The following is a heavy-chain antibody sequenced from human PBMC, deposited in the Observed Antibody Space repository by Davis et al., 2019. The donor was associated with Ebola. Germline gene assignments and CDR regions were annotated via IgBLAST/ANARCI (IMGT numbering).Heavy chain of an antibody. CDR2: ISYDGSNK. D-gene: IGHD3-10*01. J-gene: IGHJ4*02. Sequence: GESLKISCAASGFTFSSYAMHWVRQAPGKGLEWVAVISYDGSNKYYADSVKGRFTISRDNSKNTLYLQMNSLRAEDTAVYYCATLANGDPLPLDYWGQGTLVTVSS. CDR1: GFTFSSYA. V-gene: IGHV3-30*04. CDR3: ATLANGDPLPLDY.